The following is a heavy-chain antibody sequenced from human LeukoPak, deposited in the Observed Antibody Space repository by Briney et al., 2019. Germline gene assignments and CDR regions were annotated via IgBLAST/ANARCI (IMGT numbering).Heavy chain of an antibody. D-gene: IGHD3-22*01. V-gene: IGHV4-31*02. CDR1: GFIFSGYS. J-gene: IGHJ4*02. CDR2: IYYSGST. Sequence: LRLSCAASGFIFSGYSMNWVRQHPGKGLEWIGYIYYSGSTYYNPSLKSRVTISVDTSKNQFSLKLSSVTAADTAVYYCARGENDSSGYYFDYWGQGTLVTVSS. CDR3: ARGENDSSGYYFDY.